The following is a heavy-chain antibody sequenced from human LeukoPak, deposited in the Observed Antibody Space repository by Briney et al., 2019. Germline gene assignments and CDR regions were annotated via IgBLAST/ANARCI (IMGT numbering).Heavy chain of an antibody. Sequence: GESLKISCKGSGYSFTSYWIGWVRQMPGKGLGWMGIIYPGDSDTRYSPSFQGQVTISADKSISTAYLQWSSLKASDTAMYYCAKDDQYSYGDYDYFDYWGQGTLVTVSS. CDR3: AKDDQYSYGDYDYFDY. CDR1: GYSFTSYW. CDR2: IYPGDSDT. D-gene: IGHD4-17*01. J-gene: IGHJ4*02. V-gene: IGHV5-51*01.